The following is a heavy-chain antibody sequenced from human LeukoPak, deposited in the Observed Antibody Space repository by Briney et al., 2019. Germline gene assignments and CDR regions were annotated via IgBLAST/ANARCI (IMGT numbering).Heavy chain of an antibody. V-gene: IGHV3-30*18. CDR2: ISYDGSNK. CDR1: GFTFSNYG. Sequence: GRPLRLSCATSGFTFSNYGMHWVRQAPGKGLEWVAVISYDGSNKYYADSVKGRFTISRDNSKNTLYLQMNSLRPEDAAVYYCANLPLWGQGTLVTVSS. J-gene: IGHJ4*02. CDR3: ANLPL.